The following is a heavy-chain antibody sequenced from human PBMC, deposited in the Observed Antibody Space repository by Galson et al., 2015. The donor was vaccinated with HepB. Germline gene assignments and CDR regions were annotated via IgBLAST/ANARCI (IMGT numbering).Heavy chain of an antibody. V-gene: IGHV1-46*01. CDR3: ARARFGTGWSFDS. D-gene: IGHD3/OR15-3a*01. CDR1: GDNFATYD. J-gene: IGHJ4*02. Sequence: SVKVSCKASGDNFATYDIHWVRQAPGQGLEWVGLINLSGGATNHTQSFQGRVTMTADTSTTTVYLELSSLRSDDTALYFCARARFGTGWSFDSWGQGTLVIVSS. CDR2: INLSGGAT.